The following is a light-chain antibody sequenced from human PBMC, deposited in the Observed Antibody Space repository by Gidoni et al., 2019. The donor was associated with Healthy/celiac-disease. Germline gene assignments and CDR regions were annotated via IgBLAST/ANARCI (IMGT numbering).Light chain of an antibody. J-gene: IGLJ1*01. Sequence: QSVLTQPPSVSAAPGQNNYVSWYQQLPGTAPKLLIYDNNKRPSGIPDRFSGSKSGTSATLGITGLQTGDEADYYCGTWDSSLSAFYVFGTGTKVTVL. CDR2: DNN. CDR3: GTWDSSLSAFYV. CDR1: NY. V-gene: IGLV1-51*01.